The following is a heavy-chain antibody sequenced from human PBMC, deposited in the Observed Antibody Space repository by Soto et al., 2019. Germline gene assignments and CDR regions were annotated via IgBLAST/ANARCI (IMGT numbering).Heavy chain of an antibody. V-gene: IGHV3-23*01. CDR3: AKGGALKPADYYYRMDV. J-gene: IGHJ6*02. Sequence: GGPLRFSCVASVFTFSGYAMSWVRQARGKGREWVSAVSGSSVSTYSADSAKGRFTISRDNSKNTLYLQMNSLRAEDTAVYYCAKGGALKPADYYYRMDVWGQGTTVTVSS. CDR2: VSGSSVST. D-gene: IGHD3-10*01. CDR1: VFTFSGYA.